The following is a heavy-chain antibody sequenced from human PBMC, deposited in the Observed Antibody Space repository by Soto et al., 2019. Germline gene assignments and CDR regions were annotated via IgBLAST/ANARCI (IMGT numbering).Heavy chain of an antibody. J-gene: IGHJ4*02. CDR1: GFTFDDYA. Sequence: EVQLVESGGGLVQPGRSLRLSCAASGFTFDDYAMHWVRQAPGKGLEWVSGISWNSGSIGYADSVKGRFTISRDNAKNSLYLQMNSLRAEDTALYYCARDNSGSYRGADYWGQGTLVTVSS. CDR3: ARDNSGSYRGADY. V-gene: IGHV3-9*01. CDR2: ISWNSGSI. D-gene: IGHD1-26*01.